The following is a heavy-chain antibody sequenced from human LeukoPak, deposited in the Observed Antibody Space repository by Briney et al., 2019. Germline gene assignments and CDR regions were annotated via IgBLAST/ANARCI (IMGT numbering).Heavy chain of an antibody. CDR2: FYYSGST. CDR3: ARTGYNYGHRIDY. CDR1: GGSISSYY. Sequence: KPSETLSLTCTVSGGSISSYYWGWIRQPPGKGLEWIGSFYYSGSTYYNPSLKSRVTISVDTSKNQFSLKLSSVTAADTAVYYCARTGYNYGHRIDYWGQGTLVTVSS. D-gene: IGHD5-18*01. V-gene: IGHV4-39*01. J-gene: IGHJ4*02.